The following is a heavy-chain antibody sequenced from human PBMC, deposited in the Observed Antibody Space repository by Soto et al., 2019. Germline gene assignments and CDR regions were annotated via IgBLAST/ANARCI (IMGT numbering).Heavy chain of an antibody. CDR3: ARGGMDTSMVTNWFDP. Sequence: SETLSLTCTVSGGSITGYYWTWIRQSPGKGLECIGYIYSSGITNYSPYFKSRVTISVDTSKNQLSLKLRSVTAADTAVYYCARGGMDTSMVTNWFDPWGQGTLVTV. J-gene: IGHJ5*02. CDR1: GGSITGYY. V-gene: IGHV4-59*01. CDR2: IYSSGIT. D-gene: IGHD5-18*01.